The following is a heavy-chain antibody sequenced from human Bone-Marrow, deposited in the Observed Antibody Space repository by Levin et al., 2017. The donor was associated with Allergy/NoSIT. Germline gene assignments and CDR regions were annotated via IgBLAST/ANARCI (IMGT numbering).Heavy chain of an antibody. CDR1: GYTFADYY. J-gene: IGHJ4*02. CDR2: INPDTGGT. CDR3: ARSFSSLDHYYFDH. D-gene: IGHD3-3*02. V-gene: IGHV1-2*06. Sequence: GESLKISCKVSGYTFADYYIHWIRQAPGQGLEWMGRINPDTGGTNFAQKFPGRVTLTRDTSLTTVYMELTRLNSDDTAFYFCARSFSSLDHYYFDHWGQGTLVTVSS.